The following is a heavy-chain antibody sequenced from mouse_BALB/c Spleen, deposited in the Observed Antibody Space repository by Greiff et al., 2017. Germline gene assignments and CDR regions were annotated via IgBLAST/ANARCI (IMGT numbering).Heavy chain of an antibody. CDR1: GYTFTSYW. Sequence: QVQLQQSGAELAKPGASVKMSCKASGYTFTSYWMHWVKQRPGQGLEWIGYINPSTGYTEYNQKFKDKATLTADKSSSTAYMQLSSLTSEDSAVYYCARWYYGSSYFDVWGAGTTVTVSS. J-gene: IGHJ1*01. D-gene: IGHD1-1*01. CDR2: INPSTGYT. CDR3: ARWYYGSSYFDV. V-gene: IGHV1-7*01.